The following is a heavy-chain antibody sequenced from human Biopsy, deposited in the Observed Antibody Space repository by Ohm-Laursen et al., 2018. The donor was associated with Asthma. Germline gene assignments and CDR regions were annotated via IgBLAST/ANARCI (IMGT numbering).Heavy chain of an antibody. CDR1: GFTFSSYA. CDR3: ARDLHPTNHLGELSEGFDY. CDR2: ISGSGGST. D-gene: IGHD3-16*02. V-gene: IGHV3-23*01. J-gene: IGHJ4*02. Sequence: SLRLSCAASGFTFSSYAMSWVRQAPGKGLEWASAISGSGGSTYYADSVKGRFTISRDNSKNTLYLQMNSLRAEDTAVYYCARDLHPTNHLGELSEGFDYWGQGTLVTVSS.